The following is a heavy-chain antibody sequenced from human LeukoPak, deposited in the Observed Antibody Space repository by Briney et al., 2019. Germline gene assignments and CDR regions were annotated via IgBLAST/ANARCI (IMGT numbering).Heavy chain of an antibody. J-gene: IGHJ5*02. Sequence: GGSLRLSCVASGFTFSSRDWMTWVRQAPGKGLEWVANIKQDGSEKNYVDSVKGRFTISRDNAKNSVDLQMNSLRVEDTAVYYCARVPGGSGQLDPWGQGTLVTVSS. CDR1: GFTFSSRDW. D-gene: IGHD3-10*01. V-gene: IGHV3-7*04. CDR2: IKQDGSEK. CDR3: ARVPGGSGQLDP.